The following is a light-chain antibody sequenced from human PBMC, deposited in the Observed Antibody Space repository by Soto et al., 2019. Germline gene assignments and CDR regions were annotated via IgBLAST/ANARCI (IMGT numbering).Light chain of an antibody. CDR1: QGIKNW. V-gene: IGKV1D-16*01. Sequence: DIQMTQSPSYVSASVGDRVTVTCRASQGIKNWLAWYQQKPGKAPTSLIYATYNLQSGVPSRFSGSGSGADFTLTINNLQPEDFATYYCQQYGNFPPTFGGGTKVDIK. CDR3: QQYGNFPPT. CDR2: ATY. J-gene: IGKJ4*01.